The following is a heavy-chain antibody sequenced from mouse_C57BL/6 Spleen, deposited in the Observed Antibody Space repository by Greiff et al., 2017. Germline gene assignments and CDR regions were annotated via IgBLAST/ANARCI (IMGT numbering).Heavy chain of an antibody. V-gene: IGHV1-69*01. J-gene: IGHJ3*01. CDR3: ARGELRRAWFAY. Sequence: QVQLQQPGAELVMPGASVKLSCKASGYTFTSYWMHWVKQRPGQGLEWIGEIDPSDNYTNYNQKFKGKSTLTVDKSSSTAYMQLSSLTSEDSAVYYCARGELRRAWFAYWGQGTLVTVSA. CDR2: IDPSDNYT. CDR1: GYTFTSYW. D-gene: IGHD3-2*02.